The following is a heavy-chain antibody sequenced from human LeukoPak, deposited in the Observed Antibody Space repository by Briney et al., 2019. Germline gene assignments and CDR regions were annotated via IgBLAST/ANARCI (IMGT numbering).Heavy chain of an antibody. V-gene: IGHV1-8*03. CDR1: GYTFTSYD. CDR2: MNPNSGNT. CDR3: ATDHYDILTGYYHDAFDI. D-gene: IGHD3-9*01. Sequence: ASVKVSCKASGYTFTSYDINWVRQATGQGLEWMGWMNPNSGNTGYAQKFQGRVTITRNTSISTAYMELSSLRSEDTAVYYCATDHYDILTGYYHDAFDIWGQGTMVTVSS. J-gene: IGHJ3*02.